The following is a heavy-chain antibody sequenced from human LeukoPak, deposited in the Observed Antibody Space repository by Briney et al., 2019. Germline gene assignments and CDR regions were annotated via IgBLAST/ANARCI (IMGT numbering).Heavy chain of an antibody. V-gene: IGHV4-39*02. CDR1: GGSISSSSYY. Sequence: SETLSLTCTVSGGSISSSSYYWGWIRQPPGKGLEWIGSIYYSGSTYYNPSLKSRVTISVDTSKNQFSLKLSSVTAADTAVYYCARDHAAPTIIWDHWGQGTLVTVSS. CDR3: ARDHAAPTIIWDH. J-gene: IGHJ4*02. CDR2: IYYSGST. D-gene: IGHD5-12*01.